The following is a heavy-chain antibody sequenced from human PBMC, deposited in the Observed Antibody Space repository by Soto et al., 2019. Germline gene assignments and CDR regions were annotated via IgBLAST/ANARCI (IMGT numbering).Heavy chain of an antibody. D-gene: IGHD5-12*01. CDR3: ARVIVATTALDY. Sequence: ASVKVSCKASGYTFTSYAMHWVRQAPGQRLEWMGWTNAGNGNTKYSQKFQGRVTITRDTSASTAYMELSSLRSEDTAVYYCARVIVATTALDYWGLGTLVTVSS. V-gene: IGHV1-3*01. J-gene: IGHJ4*02. CDR1: GYTFTSYA. CDR2: TNAGNGNT.